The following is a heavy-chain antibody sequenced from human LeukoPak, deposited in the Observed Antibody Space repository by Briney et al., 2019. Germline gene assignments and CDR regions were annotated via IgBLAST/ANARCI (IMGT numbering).Heavy chain of an antibody. D-gene: IGHD4-17*01. J-gene: IGHJ5*02. V-gene: IGHV4-61*01. CDR3: ARTYGDYSNWFDP. CDR2: IYYTGST. CDR1: GGSVSNGNYY. Sequence: SETLSLTCTVSGGSVSNGNYYWSWLRQPPGKALEWIGYIYYTGSTSYNPSLEGRATISVDTSKNQFSLKLSSVTAADTAVYYCARTYGDYSNWFDPWGQGTLVTVSS.